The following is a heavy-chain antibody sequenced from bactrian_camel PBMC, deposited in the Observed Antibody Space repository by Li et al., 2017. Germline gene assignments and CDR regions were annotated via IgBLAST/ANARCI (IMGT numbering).Heavy chain of an antibody. V-gene: IGHV3S7*01. J-gene: IGHJ4*01. D-gene: IGHD3*01. Sequence: HVQLVESGGGLVQPGGSLKHSCAASGFRFSRYAMSWVRQAPGKGLEWVSAISSDGTKPVNADHVKGRFTISRDNAKDTLYLQMNSLKSEDTALYYCVTEPMYWGQGTQVTVS. CDR3: VTEPMY. CDR1: GFRFSRYA. CDR2: ISSDGTKP.